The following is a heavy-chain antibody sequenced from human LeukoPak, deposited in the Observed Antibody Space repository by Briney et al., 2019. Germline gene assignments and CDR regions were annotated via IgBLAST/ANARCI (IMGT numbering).Heavy chain of an antibody. CDR2: IYYSGST. V-gene: IGHV4-39*01. J-gene: IGHJ3*02. Sequence: SETLSLTCTVSGGSISSSSYYWGWIRQPPGKGLEWIGSIYYSGSTYYNPSLKSRVTISVDTSKNQFSLKLSSVTAADTAVYYCARQIPDVWSGYYPSDAFDIWGQGTMVTVSS. CDR1: GGSISSSSYY. CDR3: ARQIPDVWSGYYPSDAFDI. D-gene: IGHD3-3*01.